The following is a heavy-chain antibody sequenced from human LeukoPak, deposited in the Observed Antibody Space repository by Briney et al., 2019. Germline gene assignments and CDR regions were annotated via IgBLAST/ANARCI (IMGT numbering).Heavy chain of an antibody. Sequence: GGSLKLSCAASGFTFSPYSMNWVRQAPGKGLEWVSSISSSGTFIYYADSLQGRFTISRDSATNSLYLQMNNLRVEDTAIYYCAAKYYSSSPFDPWGQGTLVIVSS. J-gene: IGHJ5*02. CDR2: ISSSGTFI. CDR1: GFTFSPYS. CDR3: AAKYYSSSPFDP. D-gene: IGHD2-2*01. V-gene: IGHV3-21*01.